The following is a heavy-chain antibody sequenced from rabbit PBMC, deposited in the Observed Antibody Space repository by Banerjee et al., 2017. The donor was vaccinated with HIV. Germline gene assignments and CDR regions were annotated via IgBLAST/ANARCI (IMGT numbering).Heavy chain of an antibody. Sequence: QQQLEESGGDLVKPEGSLTLTCTASGFSFSSYWMCWVRQAPGKGLEWIGCIYTGSIGSTYYASWAKGRFTISKISSTTVTLQMTSLTAADTATYFCARYPDNSVYGGNLWGQGTLVTVS. CDR3: ARYPDNSVYGGNL. CDR2: IYTGSIGST. CDR1: GFSFSSYW. J-gene: IGHJ4*01. V-gene: IGHV1S45*01. D-gene: IGHD7-1*01.